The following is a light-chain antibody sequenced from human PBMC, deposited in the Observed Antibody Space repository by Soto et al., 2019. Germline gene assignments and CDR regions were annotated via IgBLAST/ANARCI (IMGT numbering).Light chain of an antibody. CDR3: QQGYSTPWT. CDR2: AAS. V-gene: IGKV1-39*01. CDR1: QSIGTY. Sequence: DIQMTQSPSSLSASVGDRVTITCRASQSIGTYLHWYQQKPGKAPKLLIYAASNLQSGVHSTFSGSGSGTDFTLTMNILQPEDFATYYCQQGYSTPWTFGQGTKGDIK. J-gene: IGKJ1*01.